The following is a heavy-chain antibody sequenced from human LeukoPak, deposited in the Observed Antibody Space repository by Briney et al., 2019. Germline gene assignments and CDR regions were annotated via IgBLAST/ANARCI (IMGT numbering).Heavy chain of an antibody. J-gene: IGHJ3*02. CDR3: AREGPYDSSGYYYGRHAFDI. CDR1: GFTFSSYS. V-gene: IGHV3-48*04. CDR2: ISSSSSTI. D-gene: IGHD3-22*01. Sequence: PGGSLRLSCAASGFTFSSYSMNWVRQAPGKGLEWVSYISSSSSTIYYADSVKGRFTISRDNAKNSLYLQMNSLRAEDTAVYYCAREGPYDSSGYYYGRHAFDIWGQGTMVTVSS.